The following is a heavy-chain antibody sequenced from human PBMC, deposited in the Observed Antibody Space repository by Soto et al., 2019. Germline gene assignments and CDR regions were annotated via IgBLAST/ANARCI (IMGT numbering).Heavy chain of an antibody. CDR1: GGSISSYY. CDR2: IYYTGTT. D-gene: IGHD2-15*01. CDR3: ARQEDTGTSYYYYMDV. Sequence: PSETLSLTCTVSGGSISSYYWSWIRQPPGEGLEWIGCIYYTGTTKYNPSLKSRVTISIDMSKNQVSLKLSSVSAADTAEYYCARQEDTGTSYYYYMDVWGKGTTVTVSS. J-gene: IGHJ6*03. V-gene: IGHV4-59*01.